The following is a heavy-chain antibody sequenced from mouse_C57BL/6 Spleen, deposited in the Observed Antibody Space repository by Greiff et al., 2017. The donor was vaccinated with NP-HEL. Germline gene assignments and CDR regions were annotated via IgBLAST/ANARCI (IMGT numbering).Heavy chain of an antibody. J-gene: IGHJ2*01. Sequence: VQLQQSGAELVRPGASVKLSCKASGYTFTDYYINWVKQRPGQGLEWIARIYPGSGNTYYNEKFKGKATLTAEKSSSTAYMQLSSLTSEDSAVYFCARSGGYYGEGLWGQGTTLTVSS. CDR1: GYTFTDYY. V-gene: IGHV1-76*01. CDR3: ARSGGYYGEGL. D-gene: IGHD2-3*01. CDR2: IYPGSGNT.